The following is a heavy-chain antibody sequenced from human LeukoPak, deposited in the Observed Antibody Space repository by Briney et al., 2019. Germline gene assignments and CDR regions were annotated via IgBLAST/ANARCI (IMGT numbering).Heavy chain of an antibody. CDR3: ARRGGYDKYYYYGMDV. V-gene: IGHV5-51*01. CDR1: GYSFTSYW. Sequence: GESLKISCKGSGYSFTSYWIGWVRQMPGKGLEWMGIIYPGDSDTRYSPSFQGQVTISADKSISTAYLQWSSLKASDTAMYYCARRGGYDKYYYYGMDVWGQGTTVTVSS. CDR2: IYPGDSDT. D-gene: IGHD5-12*01. J-gene: IGHJ6*02.